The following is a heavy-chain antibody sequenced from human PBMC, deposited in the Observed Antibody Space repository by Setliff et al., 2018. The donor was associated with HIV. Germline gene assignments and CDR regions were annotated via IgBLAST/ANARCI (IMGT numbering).Heavy chain of an antibody. Sequence: PSETLSLTCTVSGVSISNYYWSWIRQPPGKGLEWIGYMYYSGNTNYNPSLKSRVTISVDTSKSQFSLKLNSVTAADTAAYYCARDQSDWFYWGQGTLVTVS. CDR1: GVSISNYY. V-gene: IGHV4-59*01. CDR2: MYYSGNT. D-gene: IGHD3-3*01. CDR3: ARDQSDWFY. J-gene: IGHJ4*02.